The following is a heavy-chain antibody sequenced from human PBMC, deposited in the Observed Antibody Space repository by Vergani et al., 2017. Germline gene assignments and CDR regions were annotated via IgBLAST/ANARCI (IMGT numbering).Heavy chain of an antibody. CDR3: ARAMTYYDFWSGYYWDDSFDY. Sequence: EVQLLESGGGLVQPGGSLRLSCAASGFTFSSYAMSWVRQAPGKGLEWVSAISGSGGSTYYADSVKGRFTISRDNSKNTLYLQMNSLRAEDTAVYYCARAMTYYDFWSGYYWDDSFDYWGQGTLVTVSS. J-gene: IGHJ4*02. CDR1: GFTFSSYA. CDR2: ISGSGGST. D-gene: IGHD3-3*01. V-gene: IGHV3-23*01.